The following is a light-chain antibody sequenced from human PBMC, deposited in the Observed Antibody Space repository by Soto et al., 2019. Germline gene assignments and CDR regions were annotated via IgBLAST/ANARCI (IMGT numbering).Light chain of an antibody. CDR1: QSVSSSY. CDR2: GAS. CDR3: QQYGRSPPFT. J-gene: IGKJ3*01. Sequence: ENVLTQSPGTLSLSPGERATLSCRASQSVSSSYLAWYQQKPGQAPRLLMYGASSMATGIPDRFSGSGSGTDVTLIISRLEPEDVAVYYCQQYGRSPPFTFGPGTKVDIK. V-gene: IGKV3-20*01.